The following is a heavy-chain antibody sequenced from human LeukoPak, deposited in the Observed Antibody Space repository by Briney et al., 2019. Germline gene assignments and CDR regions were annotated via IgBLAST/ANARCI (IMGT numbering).Heavy chain of an antibody. CDR2: MNPNSGNT. D-gene: IGHD6-13*01. V-gene: IGHV1-8*01. CDR3: ARERLYSSPADFDY. Sequence: ASVKVSCKASGYTFTSYDINWVRQATGQGLEWMGWMNPNSGNTGYAQKFQGRVTMTRDASITTAYMELSRLRSDDTAVYYCARERLYSSPADFDYWGQGTLVTVFS. CDR1: GYTFTSYD. J-gene: IGHJ4*02.